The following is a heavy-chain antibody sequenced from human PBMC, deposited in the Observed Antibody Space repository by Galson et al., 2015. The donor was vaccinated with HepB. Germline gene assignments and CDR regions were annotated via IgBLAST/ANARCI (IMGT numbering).Heavy chain of an antibody. V-gene: IGHV3-23*01. CDR3: AKRLLGSNSWSYFDS. J-gene: IGHJ4*02. D-gene: IGHD1-26*01. CDR1: GFTFSDYA. CDR2: ISAGGGGR. Sequence: SLRLSCAASGFTFSDYAMSWVRQAPGKGLEWVSTISAGGGGRYYTDSVKGRFTISRDNSKNTLSLQMSGLRAEDTTVYYCAKRLLGSNSWSYFDSWGQGTLVTVSS.